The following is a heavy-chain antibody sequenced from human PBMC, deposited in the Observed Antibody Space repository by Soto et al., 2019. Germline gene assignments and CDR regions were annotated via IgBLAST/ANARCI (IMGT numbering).Heavy chain of an antibody. V-gene: IGHV3-23*01. CDR2: ISGGST. D-gene: IGHD3-9*01. J-gene: IGHJ4*02. Sequence: GGSLRLSCAASGFTFSSYAMSWVRQAPGKGLEWVSAISGGSTYYADSVKGRFTISRDNSKNTLYLQMNSLRAEDTAVYYCAKGGVTYYILTIDEYFFDYWGKGTLVTVSS. CDR3: AKGGVTYYILTIDEYFFDY. CDR1: GFTFSSYA.